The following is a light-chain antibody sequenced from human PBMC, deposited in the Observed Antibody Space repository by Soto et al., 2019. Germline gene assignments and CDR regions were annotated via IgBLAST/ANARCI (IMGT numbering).Light chain of an antibody. Sequence: EIVLTQSPGTLSLSPGERATLSCRASQSVSSSYLAWYQQKPGQAPRLLIYGASSRTTGIPDRFSGSGSGTAFTLTISRLAPEDVAVYYCQQYGSSPYTFGQGTKLEIK. CDR3: QQYGSSPYT. CDR2: GAS. CDR1: QSVSSSY. V-gene: IGKV3-20*01. J-gene: IGKJ2*01.